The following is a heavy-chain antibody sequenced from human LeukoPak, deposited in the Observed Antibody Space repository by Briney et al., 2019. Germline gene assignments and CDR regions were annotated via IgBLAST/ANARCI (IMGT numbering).Heavy chain of an antibody. J-gene: IGHJ6*03. CDR2: ISYDGSNK. CDR3: ARDPTPFQYQLLTGSMDV. V-gene: IGHV3-30*04. Sequence: PGGSLRLSCAASGFTFSSYEMNWVRQAPGKGLEWVAVISYDGSNKYYADSVKGRFTISRDNSKNTLYLQMNSLRAEDTAVYYCARDPTPFQYQLLTGSMDVWGKGTTVTVSS. CDR1: GFTFSSYE. D-gene: IGHD2-2*01.